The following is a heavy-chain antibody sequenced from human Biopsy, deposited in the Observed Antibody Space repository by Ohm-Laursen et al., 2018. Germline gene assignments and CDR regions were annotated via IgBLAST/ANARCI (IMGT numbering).Heavy chain of an antibody. J-gene: IGHJ4*02. CDR1: GYPFITYG. Sequence: ASVTVSCKASGYPFITYGISWVRQAPGQGLEWMGMINPSGSTTSYPQIFQGRVTMTRDTSKSTVYMELSSLRSADTAVYFCARNTGWYGDLYYFDYWGQGTLVTVSS. CDR2: INPSGSTT. D-gene: IGHD6-19*01. V-gene: IGHV1-46*01. CDR3: ARNTGWYGDLYYFDY.